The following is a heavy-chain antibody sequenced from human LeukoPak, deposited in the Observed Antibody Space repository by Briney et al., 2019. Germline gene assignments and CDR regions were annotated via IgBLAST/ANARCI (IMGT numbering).Heavy chain of an antibody. V-gene: IGHV1-18*03. J-gene: IGHJ4*02. D-gene: IGHD3-10*01. CDR3: GRALLGGSDIYTPFSY. CDR2: ISTYNGNT. Sequence: GASVKVSCKASGYTFNIYGIIWVRQAPGQGLEWVGWISTYNGNTNYAPNIQDRVTMTTDTSTSTAYMELRSLRSDDMAVYYCGRALLGGSDIYTPFSYWGQGTLVTVSS. CDR1: GYTFNIYG.